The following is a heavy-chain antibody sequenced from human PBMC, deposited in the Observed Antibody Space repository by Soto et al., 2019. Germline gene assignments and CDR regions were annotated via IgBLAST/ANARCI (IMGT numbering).Heavy chain of an antibody. CDR2: IWYDESNK. Sequence: QVQLVESGGGVVRPGRSLRLSCAAFGFAFNRFGVHWVRQAPGKGLEWVAVIWYDESNKFYADSVKGRFSISRDNSKNTLYLKMNSLRAEDTAVYYCVRDDGVAAAGPYYYYAMDVWGQGTTVIVSS. J-gene: IGHJ6*02. V-gene: IGHV3-33*01. CDR3: VRDDGVAAAGPYYYYAMDV. D-gene: IGHD6-13*01. CDR1: GFAFNRFG.